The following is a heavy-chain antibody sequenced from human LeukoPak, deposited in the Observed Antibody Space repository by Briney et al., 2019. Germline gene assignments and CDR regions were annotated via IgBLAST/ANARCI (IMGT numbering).Heavy chain of an antibody. CDR1: GGSISTYY. CDR3: ARVGYYYDSSGYHYFFDY. D-gene: IGHD3-22*01. J-gene: IGHJ4*02. CDR2: IYYSGST. V-gene: IGHV4-59*01. Sequence: PSETLSLTCTVSGGSISTYYWSWIRQPPGKGLEWIGYIYYSGSTNYNPSLKSRVTTSVDTSKNQFSLKLSSVTAADTAVYYGARVGYYYDSSGYHYFFDYWGQGTLVTVSS.